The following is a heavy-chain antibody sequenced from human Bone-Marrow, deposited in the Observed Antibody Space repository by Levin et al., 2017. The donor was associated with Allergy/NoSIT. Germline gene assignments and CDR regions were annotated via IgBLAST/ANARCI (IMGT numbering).Heavy chain of an antibody. D-gene: IGHD3-3*01. CDR2: INGGNGKT. J-gene: IGHJ4*02. CDR1: GYSFTDYQ. CDR3: ARGIWSGTSQSYYFDY. Sequence: GASVKVSCKASGYSFTDYQMQWVRQAPGQRPEWMGWINGGNGKTKYSQKFQGRVTITRDTSASIAYMELNSLRFEDTVVYYCARGIWSGTSQSYYFDYWGQGTLVTVSS. V-gene: IGHV1-3*01.